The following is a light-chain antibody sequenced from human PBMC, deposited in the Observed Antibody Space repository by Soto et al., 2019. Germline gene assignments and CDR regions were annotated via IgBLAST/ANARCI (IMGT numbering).Light chain of an antibody. CDR1: SSNIGAGYD. V-gene: IGLV1-40*01. Sequence: QLVLTQPPSVSGAPGQRVTISCTGSSSNIGAGYDVHWYQQLPGTAPKLLIYGNSNRPSGVPDRFSGSKSGTSAFLAITGLQAEDEADYYCQSYDSSLSGFYVFGTGTKVTVL. CDR2: GNS. CDR3: QSYDSSLSGFYV. J-gene: IGLJ1*01.